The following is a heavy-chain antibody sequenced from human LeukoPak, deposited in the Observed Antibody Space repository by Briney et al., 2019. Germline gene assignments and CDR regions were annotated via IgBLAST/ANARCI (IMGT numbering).Heavy chain of an antibody. D-gene: IGHD6-19*01. V-gene: IGHV6-1*01. CDR3: ARGITVVGYYFDY. Sequence: SQTLSLTCAISGDSVSTNSAAWNWIRQSLSRGLEWLGRTYYRSKWYNDYAVSVKSRITINPDTSKNQFSLQLNSVTPEDTAVYYCARGITVVGYYFDYWGQGTLVTVSS. J-gene: IGHJ4*02. CDR2: TYYRSKWYN. CDR1: GDSVSTNSAA.